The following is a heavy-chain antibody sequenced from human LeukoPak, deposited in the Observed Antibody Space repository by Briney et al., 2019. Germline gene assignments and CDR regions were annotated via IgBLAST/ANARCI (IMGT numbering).Heavy chain of an antibody. D-gene: IGHD5-12*01. CDR1: GGSVSSNSAA. CDR2: TYYRSKWYN. Sequence: SQTLSLTCAISGGSVSSNSAAWNWIRQSPSRGLEWLGRTYYRSKWYNDYAVSVKSRITINPDTSKNQFSLQLNSVTPEDTAVYYCARDGSGYDLAYYYYGMDVWGQGTTVTVSS. J-gene: IGHJ6*02. V-gene: IGHV6-1*01. CDR3: ARDGSGYDLAYYYYGMDV.